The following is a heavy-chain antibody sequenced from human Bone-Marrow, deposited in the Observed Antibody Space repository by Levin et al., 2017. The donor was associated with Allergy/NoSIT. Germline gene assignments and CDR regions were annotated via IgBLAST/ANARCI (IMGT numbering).Heavy chain of an antibody. J-gene: IGHJ4*02. V-gene: IGHV4-39*07. Sequence: SETLSLTCTVSGGSISSSRYFWGWIRQAPGTGLDCIGYVYYTGSAFYNPSLESRITISVDASDNQVSLNLRFVSAAATAVYYCARFQEKWDTGARFFDYWGQGKLVVVS. CDR2: VYYTGSA. D-gene: IGHD1-26*01. CDR3: ARFQEKWDTGARFFDY. CDR1: GGSISSSRYF.